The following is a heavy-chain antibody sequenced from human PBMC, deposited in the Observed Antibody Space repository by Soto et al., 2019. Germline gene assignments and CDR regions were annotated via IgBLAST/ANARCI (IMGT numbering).Heavy chain of an antibody. V-gene: IGHV1-8*01. J-gene: IGHJ5*02. CDR1: GYNISSYD. D-gene: IGHD3-9*01. CDR3: ARAAYRSLWFLSP. Sequence: ASVKVSCKASGYNISSYDNIWVRQAAGQGLEWMGWVDPNRGHSDSVQNFRGRVTMTTNISASTAYLELRGLRSDDTGVCYCARAAYRSLWFLSPWAQGTLVTVSS. CDR2: VDPNRGHS.